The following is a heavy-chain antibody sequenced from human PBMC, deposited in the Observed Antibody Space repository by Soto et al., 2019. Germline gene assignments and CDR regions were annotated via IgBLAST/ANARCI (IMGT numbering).Heavy chain of an antibody. Sequence: PSETLSLTCTVSGGSISSSSYYWGWIRQPPGKGLEWIGSIYYSGSTFYNPSLKSRVTISVDTSKNQFSLKLSSVTAADTAVYYCASLAYKGWSFDYWRQGTLVTVSS. V-gene: IGHV4-39*01. CDR3: ASLAYKGWSFDY. D-gene: IGHD6-19*01. CDR2: IYYSGST. CDR1: GGSISSSSYY. J-gene: IGHJ4*02.